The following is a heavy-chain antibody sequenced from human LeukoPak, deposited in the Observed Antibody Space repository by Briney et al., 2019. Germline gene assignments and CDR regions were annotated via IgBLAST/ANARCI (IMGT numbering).Heavy chain of an antibody. CDR3: ARFYGGNSYYYYGMDV. CDR1: GGSISSSNW. CDR2: IYHSGST. J-gene: IGHJ6*02. V-gene: IGHV4-4*02. Sequence: SGTLSLTCAVSGGSISSSNWWSWVRQPPGKGLEWIGEIYHSGSTNYNPSLKSRVTISVDKSKNQFSLKLSSVTAADTAVYYCARFYGGNSYYYYGMDVWGQGTTVPVSS. D-gene: IGHD4-23*01.